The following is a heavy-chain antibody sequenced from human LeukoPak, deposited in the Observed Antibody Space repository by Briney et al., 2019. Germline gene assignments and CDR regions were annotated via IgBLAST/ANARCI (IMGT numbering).Heavy chain of an antibody. CDR2: IYYSGTT. D-gene: IGHD5-18*01. V-gene: IGHV4-59*08. CDR3: ARGTVDTVINN. J-gene: IGHJ4*02. CDR1: GGFISSFY. Sequence: SETLSLTCTVSGGFISSFYCSWIRQPPGKGLEWIGYIYYSGTTNYNPSLKSRVTISSDTSKNQFSLRLSSVTAVDTAVYYCARGTVDTVINNWGQGTLVTVSS.